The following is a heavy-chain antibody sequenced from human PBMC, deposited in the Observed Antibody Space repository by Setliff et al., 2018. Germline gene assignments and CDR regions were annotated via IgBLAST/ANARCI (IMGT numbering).Heavy chain of an antibody. CDR1: GFTFSSNN. CDR3: ARAPSSSSASWFDP. D-gene: IGHD6-6*01. Sequence: PGGSLRLSCAASGFTFSSNNMHWVRQAPGKGPEWVSCISGSSSYIYYADSVKGRFTISRDNAKNSLYLQMNSLRAEDTAVYYCARAPSSSSASWFDPWGQGTLVTVSS. V-gene: IGHV3-21*01. CDR2: ISGSSSYI. J-gene: IGHJ5*02.